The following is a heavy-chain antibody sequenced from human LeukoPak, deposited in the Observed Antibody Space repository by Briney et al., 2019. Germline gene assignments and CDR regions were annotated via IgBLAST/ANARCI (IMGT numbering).Heavy chain of an antibody. J-gene: IGHJ5*02. D-gene: IGHD6-13*01. Sequence: GSSVKVSCKASGGTFSSYAISWVRQVPGQGLEWMGGIIPIFGTANYAQKFQGRVTITADESTSTAYMELSSLRSEDTAVYYCARDFEGSLGIAAAVSWFDPWGQGTLVIVSS. V-gene: IGHV1-69*01. CDR1: GGTFSSYA. CDR2: IIPIFGTA. CDR3: ARDFEGSLGIAAAVSWFDP.